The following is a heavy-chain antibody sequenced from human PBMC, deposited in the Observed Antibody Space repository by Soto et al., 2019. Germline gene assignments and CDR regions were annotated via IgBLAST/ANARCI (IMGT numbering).Heavy chain of an antibody. J-gene: IGHJ4*02. CDR3: AGGDDYAKIGY. Sequence: TLSLTCAVSGGSIISRGYYWICIRQLPGKGLELIGYISYSESTDYNPSLKSRVTISADTSKNQFSLKLSSVTAADTAVYYCAGGDDYAKIGYWGQGAQVTVSS. D-gene: IGHD4-17*01. CDR2: ISYSEST. V-gene: IGHV4-31*11. CDR1: GGSIISRGYY.